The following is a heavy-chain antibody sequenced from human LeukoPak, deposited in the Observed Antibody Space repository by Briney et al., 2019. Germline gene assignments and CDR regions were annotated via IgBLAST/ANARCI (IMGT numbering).Heavy chain of an antibody. CDR1: GYSFTSYW. D-gene: IGHD1-14*01. V-gene: IGHV5-51*01. J-gene: IGHJ6*02. CDR3: AMRTGGYYYGMDV. CDR2: IYPGDSDT. Sequence: GESLQISCKGSGYSFTSYWIDWVRQMPGKGPEWMGIIYPGDSDTRYSPSFQGQVTISADKSISTASLQWSSLKASDTAMYYCAMRTGGYYYGMDVWGQGTTVTVSS.